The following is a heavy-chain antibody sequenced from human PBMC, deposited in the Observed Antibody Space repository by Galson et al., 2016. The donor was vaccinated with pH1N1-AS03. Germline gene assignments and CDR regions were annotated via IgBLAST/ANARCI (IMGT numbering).Heavy chain of an antibody. J-gene: IGHJ6*03. CDR3: ARAGIAASYFHYYYLDV. CDR1: GFTFSSSW. V-gene: IGHV3-7*04. Sequence: LRLSCAASGFTFSSSWMSWVRQAPGKGLEWVANIRQDGSDKYYVDSVRGRFTIPRDNAKNSLYLQMNSLRAEDTAVYYCARAGIAASYFHYYYLDVWGKGATVTVSS. CDR2: IRQDGSDK. D-gene: IGHD6-25*01.